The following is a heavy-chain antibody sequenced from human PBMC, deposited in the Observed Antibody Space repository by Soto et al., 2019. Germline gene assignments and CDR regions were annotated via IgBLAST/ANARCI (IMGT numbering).Heavy chain of an antibody. J-gene: IGHJ4*02. Sequence: ASVKVSCKASGYTFTSYYMHWVRQAPGQGLEWMGIINPSGGSTSYAQKFQGRVTMTRDTSTSTVYMELSSLGSEETAVYYCARALQGVGVVIILTVGFDYWGQGTLVTVSS. CDR2: INPSGGST. CDR3: ARALQGVGVVIILTVGFDY. V-gene: IGHV1-46*03. CDR1: GYTFTSYY. D-gene: IGHD3-3*01.